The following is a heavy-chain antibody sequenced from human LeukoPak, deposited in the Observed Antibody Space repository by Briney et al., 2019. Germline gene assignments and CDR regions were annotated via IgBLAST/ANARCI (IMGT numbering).Heavy chain of an antibody. CDR2: VYYTGIT. CDR1: GGSLTTNTFY. CDR3: ARHGILTDHSIRY. D-gene: IGHD3-9*01. J-gene: IGHJ4*02. Sequence: PSETLSLTCTVSGGSLTTNTFYWGWIRQPPGKGLEWIGTVYYTGITHYNPSLKSRITISVDTSKNRFSLNLTSVTAADTAVYFCARHGILTDHSIRYWGQGLLVTVSS. V-gene: IGHV4-39*01.